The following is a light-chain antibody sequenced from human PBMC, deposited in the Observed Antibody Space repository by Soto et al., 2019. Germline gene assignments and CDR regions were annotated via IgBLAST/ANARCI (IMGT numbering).Light chain of an antibody. Sequence: QSSLTQPASVSVSPGQSITVSCTGTSRDIGNYNYVSWYQHHPGKAPKLMIYEVTSRPSGVSDRFSGSKSGMTASLTISGLQPEDEADYFCASYRSANTLVVFGTGTKVTVL. V-gene: IGLV2-14*01. CDR3: ASYRSANTLVV. CDR1: SRDIGNYNY. CDR2: EVT. J-gene: IGLJ1*01.